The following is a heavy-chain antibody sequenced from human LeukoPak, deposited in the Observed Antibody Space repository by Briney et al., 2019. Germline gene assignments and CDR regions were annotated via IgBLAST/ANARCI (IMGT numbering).Heavy chain of an antibody. Sequence: ASVKVSCKASGYTFTSYYMHWVRQAPGQGLEWMGIINPSGGSTSYAQKFQGRVTMTRDTSTSTVYMELSSLRSGDTAVYYCARDEGKVVVVPAFPDYWGQGTLVTVSS. CDR2: INPSGGST. J-gene: IGHJ4*02. V-gene: IGHV1-46*03. CDR1: GYTFTSYY. CDR3: ARDEGKVVVVPAFPDY. D-gene: IGHD2-2*01.